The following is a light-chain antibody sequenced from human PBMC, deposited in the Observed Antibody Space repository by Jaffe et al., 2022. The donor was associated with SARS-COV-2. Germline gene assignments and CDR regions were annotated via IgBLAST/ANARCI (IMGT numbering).Light chain of an antibody. CDR1: SSNIGKNY. CDR2: DHN. Sequence: QSVLTQPPSVSAAPGQKVIISCSGGSSNIGKNYVSWYQQLPGTVPKLLIYDHNKRPSGIPDRFSGSKSGTSATLGISGLQTGDEADYYCATWDGSLSAAVFGGGTKVTVL. J-gene: IGLJ2*01. V-gene: IGLV1-51*01. CDR3: ATWDGSLSAAV.